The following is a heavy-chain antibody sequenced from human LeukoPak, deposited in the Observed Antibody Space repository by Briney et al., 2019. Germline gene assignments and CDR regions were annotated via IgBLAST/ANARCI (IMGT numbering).Heavy chain of an antibody. D-gene: IGHD4-17*01. CDR2: INPINGDT. CDR3: ASGDHRGGDYSSGN. CDR1: GYTFTGYY. J-gene: IGHJ4*02. V-gene: IGHV1-2*02. Sequence: EASVKVSCKASGYTFTGYYMHWVRQAPGQGLEWMGWINPINGDTIYAQKFRGRVTVTRDTSITTAYMELSRLRSDDMAVYYCASGDHRGGDYSSGNWGQGTLVTVSS.